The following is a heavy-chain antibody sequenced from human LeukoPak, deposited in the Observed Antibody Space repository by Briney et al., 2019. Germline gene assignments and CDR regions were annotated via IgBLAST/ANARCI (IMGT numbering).Heavy chain of an antibody. D-gene: IGHD3-16*01. J-gene: IGHJ6*03. Sequence: GASVKVSCKASGYTFSSYGISWVRQAPGQGLEWMGWICANNGNTKYAQNLQGRVTMTTDTSTSTDYMELRSLRSDDTAVYYCARKGITSVYYYYDMDVWGKGTTVTVSS. CDR3: ARKGITSVYYYYDMDV. CDR2: ICANNGNT. CDR1: GYTFSSYG. V-gene: IGHV1-18*01.